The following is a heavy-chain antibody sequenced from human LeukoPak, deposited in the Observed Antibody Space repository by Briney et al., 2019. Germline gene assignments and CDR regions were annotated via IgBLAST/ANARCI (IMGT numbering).Heavy chain of an antibody. Sequence: SETPSLTCTVSGGSIGSSGNFWGWIRQPPGKGLEWIGNIRYSGSTYYRPSLKSRVTISVDTSKNQFSLNLRSVTAADTAVYYCARRREGSSSVDSWGQGTLVTVSS. CDR3: ARRREGSSSVDS. J-gene: IGHJ4*02. D-gene: IGHD6-6*01. CDR2: IRYSGST. CDR1: GGSIGSSGNF. V-gene: IGHV4-39*01.